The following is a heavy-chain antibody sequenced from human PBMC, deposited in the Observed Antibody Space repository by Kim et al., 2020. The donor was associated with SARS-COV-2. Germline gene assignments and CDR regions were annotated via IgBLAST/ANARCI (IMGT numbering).Heavy chain of an antibody. Sequence: TYTADSVKGRFTISRDDFKNTLYLQMNSLRADDTAVYYCAKDLSGWRFDPWGQGTLVTVSS. CDR2: T. J-gene: IGHJ5*02. D-gene: IGHD2-15*01. V-gene: IGHV3-23*01. CDR3: AKDLSGWRFDP.